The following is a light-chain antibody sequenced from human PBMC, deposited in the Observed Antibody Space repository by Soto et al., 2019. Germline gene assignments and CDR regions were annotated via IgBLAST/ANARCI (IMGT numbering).Light chain of an antibody. J-gene: IGKJ1*01. CDR1: QSVSSSY. CDR3: QHYGSSPRK. Sequence: EIVLTQSPGTLSLSPGERATLSCRASQSVSSSYLAWYQQRPGQAPRLLISGASSRATGITDRFSGSGSGTDFTLTISRLEPEDFAVYFCQHYGSSPRKFGQVTKVEVK. CDR2: GAS. V-gene: IGKV3-20*01.